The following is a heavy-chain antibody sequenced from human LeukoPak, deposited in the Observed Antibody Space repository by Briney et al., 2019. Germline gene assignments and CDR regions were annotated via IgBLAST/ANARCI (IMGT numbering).Heavy chain of an antibody. CDR3: ARDNSDPTPGEDWFDP. Sequence: TGGSLRLSCAASGFTFSSYSMNWVRQAPGKGLEWVSSISSSSSYIYYADSVKGRFTISRDNAKNSLYLQMNSLRAEDTAVYYCARDNSDPTPGEDWFDPWGQGTLVTVSS. J-gene: IGHJ5*02. CDR1: GFTFSSYS. CDR2: ISSSSSYI. D-gene: IGHD7-27*01. V-gene: IGHV3-21*01.